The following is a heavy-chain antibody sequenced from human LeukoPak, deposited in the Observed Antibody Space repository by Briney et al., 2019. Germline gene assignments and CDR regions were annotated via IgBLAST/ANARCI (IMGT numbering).Heavy chain of an antibody. CDR3: ASLIDRGGFDP. CDR2: IYYSGST. CDR1: GGSISSYY. Sequence: SETLSLTCTVSGGSISSYYWSWIRQPPGKGLEWIGYIYYSGSTNYNPSLKSRVTISVDTSKNQFSLKLSSVTAADTAVYYCASLIDRGGFDPWGQGTLVTVSS. V-gene: IGHV4-59*01. D-gene: IGHD3-22*01. J-gene: IGHJ5*02.